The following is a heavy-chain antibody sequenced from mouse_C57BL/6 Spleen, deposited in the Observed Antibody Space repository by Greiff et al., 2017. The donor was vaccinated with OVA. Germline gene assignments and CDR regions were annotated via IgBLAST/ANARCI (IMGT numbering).Heavy chain of an antibody. CDR1: GFTFSDYG. Sequence: EVKLVESGGGLVKPGGSLKLSCAASGFTFSDYGMHWVRQAPEKGLEWVAYISSGSSTIYYADTVKGRFTISRDNAKNTLFLQMTSLRSEDTAMYYCATTVVEGAWFAYWGQGTLVTVSA. J-gene: IGHJ3*01. V-gene: IGHV5-17*01. CDR3: ATTVVEGAWFAY. D-gene: IGHD1-1*01. CDR2: ISSGSSTI.